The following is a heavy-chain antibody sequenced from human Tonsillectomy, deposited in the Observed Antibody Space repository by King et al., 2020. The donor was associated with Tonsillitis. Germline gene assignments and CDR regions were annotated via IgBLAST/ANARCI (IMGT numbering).Heavy chain of an antibody. Sequence: VQLVESGGGLVQPGGSLRLSCAASGFTFSSYWMSWVRQAPGKGLEWVANIKQDGSEKYYVDSVTGRFTISRDNAKNSLYLQMNSLRAEDTAVYYCARRARTWELLDYFPHWGQGTLVTVSS. CDR3: ARRARTWELLDYFPH. V-gene: IGHV3-7*01. CDR2: IKQDGSEK. D-gene: IGHD1-26*01. CDR1: GFTFSSYW. J-gene: IGHJ1*01.